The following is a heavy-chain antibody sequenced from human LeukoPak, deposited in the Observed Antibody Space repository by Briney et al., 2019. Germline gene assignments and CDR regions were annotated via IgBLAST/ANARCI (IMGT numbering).Heavy chain of an antibody. V-gene: IGHV3-7*05. J-gene: IGHJ4*02. CDR2: IKQDGSEE. CDR1: GXTFSSYW. CDR3: ARPTNWGSGDS. D-gene: IGHD7-27*01. Sequence: GGSLRLSCAASGXTFSSYWMSWVRQAPGKGLEWVANIKQDGSEEYYVDSVKGRFTISRDNAKNSLYLQMNSLRAEDTAVYYCARPTNWGSGDSWGQGTLVTVSS.